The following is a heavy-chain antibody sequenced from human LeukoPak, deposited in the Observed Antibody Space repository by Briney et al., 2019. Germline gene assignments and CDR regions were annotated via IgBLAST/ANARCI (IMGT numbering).Heavy chain of an antibody. Sequence: PGRSLRLSCAASGFTFSSYGMHWVRQAPGKGLEWVAVIWYDGSNNYYADSVKGRFTISRDNSKNTLYLQMNSLRAEDTAVYYCVGSGWYGYFDYWGQGTLVTVSS. J-gene: IGHJ4*02. CDR1: GFTFSSYG. CDR2: IWYDGSNN. D-gene: IGHD6-19*01. V-gene: IGHV3-33*01. CDR3: VGSGWYGYFDY.